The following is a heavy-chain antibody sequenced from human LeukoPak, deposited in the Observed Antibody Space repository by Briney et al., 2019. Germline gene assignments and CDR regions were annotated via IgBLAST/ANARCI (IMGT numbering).Heavy chain of an antibody. CDR1: GGSITSSY. Sequence: SETLSLTCTVSGGSITSSYWSWIRQSPGKGLEWIGYIHYTGSTNYNPSLKSRVTMLIDTSKNQFSLRLSSVTAADTAVYSCARAIPYWYFDLWGRGTLVTVSS. J-gene: IGHJ2*01. CDR2: IHYTGST. CDR3: ARAIPYWYFDL. V-gene: IGHV4-59*12.